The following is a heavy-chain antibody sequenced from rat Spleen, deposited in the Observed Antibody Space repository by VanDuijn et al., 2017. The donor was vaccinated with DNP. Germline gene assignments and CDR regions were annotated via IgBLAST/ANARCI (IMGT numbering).Heavy chain of an antibody. J-gene: IGHJ2*01. Sequence: EVQLQESGSGLVKPSQSLSLTCSVTGYSITSNYWGWIRKFPGNKMEYIGHISYSGSTNYNPSLKSRISITRDISKNLFFLHLNSVTTEDTATYYCARWTRYFDYWGQGVMVTVSS. V-gene: IGHV3-1*01. D-gene: IGHD1-7*01. CDR2: ISYSGST. CDR1: GYSITSNY. CDR3: ARWTRYFDY.